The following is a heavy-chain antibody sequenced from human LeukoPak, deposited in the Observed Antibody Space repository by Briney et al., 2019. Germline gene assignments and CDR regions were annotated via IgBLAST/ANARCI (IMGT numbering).Heavy chain of an antibody. V-gene: IGHV1-8*01. J-gene: IGHJ4*02. D-gene: IGHD5-18*01. CDR2: MNPNSGNT. CDR3: ARDGAGYGKSDY. CDR1: GYTFTSYD. Sequence: ASVKVSCKASGYTFTSYDINWVRQATGHGREWMGWMNPNSGNTGYAQKFQGRVTMTRNTSISTAYMELSSLRSEDTAVYYCARDGAGYGKSDYWGQGTLVTVSS.